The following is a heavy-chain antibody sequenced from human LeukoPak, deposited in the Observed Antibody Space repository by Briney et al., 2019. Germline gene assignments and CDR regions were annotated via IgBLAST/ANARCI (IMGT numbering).Heavy chain of an antibody. J-gene: IGHJ6*03. V-gene: IGHV3-21*01. CDR1: GFTFNNYN. D-gene: IGHD3-22*01. CDR2: ITSSGTYI. Sequence: GGSLRLSCAASGFTFNNYNMNWARQAPGKALEWVSSITSSGTYIFYADSVKGRFTISRDNAKNSLYLQINSLGPEDTAVYFCARDPYSGNYGSYYYYYMDVWGKGTTVTVSS. CDR3: ARDPYSGNYGSYYYYYMDV.